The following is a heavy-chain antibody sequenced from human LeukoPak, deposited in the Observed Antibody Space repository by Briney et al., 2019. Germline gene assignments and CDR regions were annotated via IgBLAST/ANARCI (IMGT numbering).Heavy chain of an antibody. CDR1: GYSFTSYW. J-gene: IGHJ3*02. D-gene: IGHD2-2*01. Sequence: GESLKISCKGSGYSFTSYWIGWVRQMPGKGLEWMGIIYPGDSDTRYSPSFQGQVTISADKSISTAYLQWSSLKASDTAMYYCASRDIVVVPAAYAFDIWGQGTMVTVSS. CDR2: IYPGDSDT. V-gene: IGHV5-51*01. CDR3: ASRDIVVVPAAYAFDI.